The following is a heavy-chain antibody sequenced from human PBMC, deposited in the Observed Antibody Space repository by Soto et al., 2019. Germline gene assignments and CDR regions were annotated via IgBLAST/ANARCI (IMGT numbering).Heavy chain of an antibody. J-gene: IGHJ4*02. V-gene: IGHV1-18*01. D-gene: IGHD3-22*01. CDR2: ISAYNGNT. Sequence: QVQLVQSGAEVKKPGASVKVSCKASGYTFTSYGISWVRQAPGQGLEWMGWISAYNGNTNYAQKLQGRVTMTTDTSTSKAYMELRSLRSDDAAVYYCARVISWGWDNYDSSGYYYGGFDYWGQGTLVTVSS. CDR3: ARVISWGWDNYDSSGYYYGGFDY. CDR1: GYTFTSYG.